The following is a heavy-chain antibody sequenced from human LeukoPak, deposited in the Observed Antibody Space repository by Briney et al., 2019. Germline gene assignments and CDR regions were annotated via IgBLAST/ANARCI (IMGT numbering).Heavy chain of an antibody. CDR3: ARDSRYYGSGSYQDY. J-gene: IGHJ4*01. CDR2: IREDGSET. D-gene: IGHD3-10*01. V-gene: IGHV3-7*01. Sequence: GGSLRLSCAASGFTFSRSWMSWVRRAPGKGLECVGNIREDGSETYYADSVKGRFTISRDNAKSSLYLQMNSLRAEDTAVYYCARDSRYYGSGSYQDYWXXXTLVTVSS. CDR1: GFTFSRSW.